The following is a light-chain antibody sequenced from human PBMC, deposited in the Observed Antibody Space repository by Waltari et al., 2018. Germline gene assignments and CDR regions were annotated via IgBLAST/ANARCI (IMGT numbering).Light chain of an antibody. V-gene: IGKV1-5*03. J-gene: IGKJ2*01. Sequence: DIQMTQSPSTLSASVGDRVTITCRASQSISTWLAWYQQKPGKAPNLLIYRASSLESGVPSRFSGSGSGTEITLTISSLQPDDSATYYCQQYNSYPYTFGQGTKLEIK. CDR2: RAS. CDR3: QQYNSYPYT. CDR1: QSISTW.